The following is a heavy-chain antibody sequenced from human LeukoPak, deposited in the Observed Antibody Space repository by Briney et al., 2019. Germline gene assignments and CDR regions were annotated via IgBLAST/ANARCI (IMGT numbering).Heavy chain of an antibody. D-gene: IGHD5-18*01. CDR3: ARDAGTALARYFDY. CDR1: GFTFSSYA. Sequence: PGGSLRLSFAASGFTFSSYAMHWVRQAPGKGLEWVAVISYDGSNKYYADSVKGRFTISRDNSKNTLYLQMNSLRAEDTAVYYCARDAGTALARYFDYWGQGTLVTVSS. J-gene: IGHJ4*02. CDR2: ISYDGSNK. V-gene: IGHV3-30-3*01.